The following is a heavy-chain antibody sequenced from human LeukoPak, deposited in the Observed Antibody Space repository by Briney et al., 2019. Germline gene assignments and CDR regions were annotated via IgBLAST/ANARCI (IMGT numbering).Heavy chain of an antibody. CDR3: ARDRCSSTSCYTRGRLDY. V-gene: IGHV1-69*05. D-gene: IGHD2-2*02. CDR1: GGTFSSYA. CDR2: IIPIFGTA. Sequence: SVKVSCKASGGTFSSYAISWVRQGPGQGLEWMGGIIPIFGTANYAQKFQGRVTITTDESTSTAYMELSSLRSEDTAVYYCARDRCSSTSCYTRGRLDYWGQGTLVTVSS. J-gene: IGHJ4*02.